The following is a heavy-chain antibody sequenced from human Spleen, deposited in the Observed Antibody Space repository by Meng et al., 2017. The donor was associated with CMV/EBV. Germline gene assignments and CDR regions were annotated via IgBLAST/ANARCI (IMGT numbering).Heavy chain of an antibody. CDR3: ARDRGMVRPNYYYGMDV. J-gene: IGHJ6*02. D-gene: IGHD3-10*01. V-gene: IGHV1-69*05. CDR1: GDTFSSYA. Sequence: SVKVSCKASGDTFSSYAISWVRQAPGQGLEWMGGIIPIFGTANYAQKFQGRVTITTDESTSTAYMELSSLRSEDTAVYYCARDRGMVRPNYYYGMDVWGQGTTVTVSS. CDR2: IIPIFGTA.